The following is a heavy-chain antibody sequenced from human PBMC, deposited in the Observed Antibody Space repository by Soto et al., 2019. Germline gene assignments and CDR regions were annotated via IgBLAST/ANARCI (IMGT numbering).Heavy chain of an antibody. D-gene: IGHD3-3*01. V-gene: IGHV3-66*01. CDR3: ARSPITTPGRFDP. CDR1: GFTVSSNY. Sequence: PGGSLRLSCAASGFTVSSNYMSWVRQAPGKGLEWVSVIYSGGSTYYADFVKGRFTISRDNSKNTLYLQMNSLRAEDTAVYYCARSPITTPGRFDPWGQGTLVTVSS. CDR2: IYSGGST. J-gene: IGHJ5*02.